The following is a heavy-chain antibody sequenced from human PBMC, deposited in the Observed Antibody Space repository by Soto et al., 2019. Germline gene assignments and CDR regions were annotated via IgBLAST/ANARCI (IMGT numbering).Heavy chain of an antibody. CDR1: GSTIDDYA. Sequence: PLRLSCVVSGSTIDDYAMHWVRQVPGKGLEWVSGIFWVGGGTGYADSVKGRFTISRDRARSSLSLQMSSLRIEDTAVYYCGKDLRRGGIESWGQGTRVTVSS. J-gene: IGHJ5*01. CDR2: IFWVGGGT. D-gene: IGHD6-13*01. CDR3: GKDLRRGGIES. V-gene: IGHV3-9*01.